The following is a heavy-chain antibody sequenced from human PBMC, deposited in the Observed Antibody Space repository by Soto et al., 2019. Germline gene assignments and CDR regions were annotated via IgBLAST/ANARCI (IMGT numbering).Heavy chain of an antibody. CDR1: GGSVSSGSFY. CDR3: AASAPPATNYYYAMDV. J-gene: IGHJ6*02. Sequence: SATLSLTCTVSGGSVSSGSFYWSWIRRPPGKGLEWIGYFYDSGSTNYNPSLRSRVTMSVDTSKNQFSLKLSSVTAADTAVYYCAASAPPATNYYYAMDVWGQGTTVTVSS. V-gene: IGHV4-61*01. CDR2: FYDSGST. D-gene: IGHD5-12*01.